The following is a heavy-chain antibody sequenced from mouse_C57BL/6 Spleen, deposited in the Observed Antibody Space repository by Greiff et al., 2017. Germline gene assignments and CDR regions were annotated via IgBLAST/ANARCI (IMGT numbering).Heavy chain of an antibody. Sequence: DVKLVESGGGLVQPGGSLSLSCAASGFTFTDYYMSWVRQPPGKALEWLGFIRNKANGYTTEYSASVKGRFTISRDNSQSILYLQMNALRAEDSATYYCARYPVGSSAMDYWGQGTSVTVSS. CDR3: ARYPVGSSAMDY. J-gene: IGHJ4*01. CDR1: GFTFTDYY. D-gene: IGHD1-1*01. V-gene: IGHV7-3*01. CDR2: IRNKANGYTT.